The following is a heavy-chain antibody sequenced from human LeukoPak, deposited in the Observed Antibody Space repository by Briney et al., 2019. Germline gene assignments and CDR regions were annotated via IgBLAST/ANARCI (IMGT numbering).Heavy chain of an antibody. CDR2: IYYSGST. J-gene: IGHJ5*02. Sequence: SETLSLTCTVSGGSISSGDYYWSWIRQPPGKGLEWIGYIYYSGSTYYNPSLKSRVTISVDTSKNQFSLKLSSVTAADTAVYYCARDIVVVPAAIGGNWFDPWGQGTLVTVSS. V-gene: IGHV4-30-4*08. CDR3: ARDIVVVPAAIGGNWFDP. D-gene: IGHD2-2*01. CDR1: GGSISSGDYY.